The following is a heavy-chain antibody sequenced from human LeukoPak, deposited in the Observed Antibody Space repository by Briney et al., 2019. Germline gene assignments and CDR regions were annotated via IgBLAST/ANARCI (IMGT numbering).Heavy chain of an antibody. CDR2: ISSSSSTI. D-gene: IGHD3-9*01. J-gene: IGHJ4*02. V-gene: IGHV3-48*04. Sequence: GGSLRLSCAASGFTFSSYSMNWVRQAPGKGLEWVSYISSSSSTIYYADSVKGRFTISRDNAKNSLYLQMNSLRAEDTAVYYCARGGGILTGYYGGYWGQGTLVTVSS. CDR3: ARGGGILTGYYGGY. CDR1: GFTFSSYS.